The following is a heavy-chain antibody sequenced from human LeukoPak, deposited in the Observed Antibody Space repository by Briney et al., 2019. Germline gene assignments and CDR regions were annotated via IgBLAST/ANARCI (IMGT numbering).Heavy chain of an antibody. V-gene: IGHV3-23*01. CDR2: TSGSGGST. J-gene: IGHJ6*02. Sequence: GGSLRLSCAASGFTFSSYAMSWVRQAPGKGLEWVSATSGSGGSTYYADSVKGRFTISRDNSKNTLYLQMNSLRAEDTAVYYCAKDTAGFYFYYGMDVWGQGTTVTVSS. CDR3: AKDTAGFYFYYGMDV. CDR1: GFTFSSYA. D-gene: IGHD5-18*01.